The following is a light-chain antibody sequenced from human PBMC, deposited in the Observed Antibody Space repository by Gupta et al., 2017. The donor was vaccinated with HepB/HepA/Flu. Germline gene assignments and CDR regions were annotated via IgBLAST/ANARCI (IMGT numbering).Light chain of an antibody. CDR2: KDS. CDR3: KSADSSGTYKV. Sequence: SSALPQPPSVSVSPGQTARITCSGDALPKQYAYWYQQKPGQAPVLVIYKDSERPSGIPERFSGSSSGTTVTLTISGGQAEDEADYYCKSADSSGTYKVFGGGTKLTVL. J-gene: IGLJ3*02. V-gene: IGLV3-25*03. CDR1: ALPKQY.